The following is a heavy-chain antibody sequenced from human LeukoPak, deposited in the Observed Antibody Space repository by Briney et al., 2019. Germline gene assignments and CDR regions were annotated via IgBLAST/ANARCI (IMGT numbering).Heavy chain of an antibody. CDR2: IYSGGST. CDR3: ASSYYDFWSGYPFYYYYGMDV. J-gene: IGHJ6*02. Sequence: PGGSLRLSCAASGFTVSSNYMSWVRQAPGKGLEWGSVIYSGGSTYYADSVKGRFTISRDNSKNTLYLQMNSLRAEDTAVYYCASSYYDFWSGYPFYYYYGMDVWGQGTTVTVSS. V-gene: IGHV3-53*01. CDR1: GFTVSSNY. D-gene: IGHD3-3*01.